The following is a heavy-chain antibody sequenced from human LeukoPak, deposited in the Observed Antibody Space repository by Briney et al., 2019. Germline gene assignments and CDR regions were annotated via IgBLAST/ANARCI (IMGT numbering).Heavy chain of an antibody. Sequence: GGSLRLSCAASGFIVSSNYMSWVRQAPGKGLEWVSVIYSGGSTYYADSVKGRFTISRDNSKNTIYLQMNSLRAEDTAVYYCVRYTYFDYWGQGTLVTVSS. CDR3: VRYTYFDY. J-gene: IGHJ4*02. D-gene: IGHD2-2*02. CDR1: GFIVSSNY. CDR2: IYSGGST. V-gene: IGHV3-53*01.